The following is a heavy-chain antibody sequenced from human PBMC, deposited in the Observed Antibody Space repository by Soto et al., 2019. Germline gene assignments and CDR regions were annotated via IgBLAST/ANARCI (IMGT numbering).Heavy chain of an antibody. J-gene: IGHJ5*02. Sequence: SETLSLTCTVSGGSISSSSYYWGWIRQPPGKRIEWIGSIYYSGSTYYNPSLKSRVTISVDTSKNQFSLKLSSVTAADTAVYYCAIQEVGGSYVYTFDPWGQGSLVTVSS. CDR3: AIQEVGGSYVYTFDP. V-gene: IGHV4-39*01. CDR1: GGSISSSSYY. CDR2: IYYSGST. D-gene: IGHD1-26*01.